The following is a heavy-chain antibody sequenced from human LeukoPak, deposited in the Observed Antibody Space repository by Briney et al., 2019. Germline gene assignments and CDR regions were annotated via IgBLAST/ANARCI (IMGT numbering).Heavy chain of an antibody. CDR1: GYTFTGYY. CDR3: ARVGDDYGDSDAFDI. CDR2: INPNSGGT. Sequence: GASVKVSCKASGYTFTGYYMHWVRQAPGQGLEWMGWINPNSGGTNYAQKFQGWVTMTRDTSISTAYMELSRLRSDDTAVYYCARVGDDYGDSDAFDIWGQGTMVTVSS. V-gene: IGHV1-2*04. D-gene: IGHD4-17*01. J-gene: IGHJ3*02.